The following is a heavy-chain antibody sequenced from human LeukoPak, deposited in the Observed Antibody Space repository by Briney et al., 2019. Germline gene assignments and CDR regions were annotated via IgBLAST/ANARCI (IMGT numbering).Heavy chain of an antibody. J-gene: IGHJ4*02. CDR3: TRADYDFWSGYPTLDY. D-gene: IGHD3-3*01. Sequence: PGGSLRLSCTASGFTFGDYAMSWVRQAPGKGLERVGFIRSKAYGGTTEYAASVKGRFTISRDDSKSIAYLQMNSLKTEDTAVYYCTRADYDFWSGYPTLDYWGQGTLVTVSS. CDR2: IRSKAYGGTT. V-gene: IGHV3-49*04. CDR1: GFTFGDYA.